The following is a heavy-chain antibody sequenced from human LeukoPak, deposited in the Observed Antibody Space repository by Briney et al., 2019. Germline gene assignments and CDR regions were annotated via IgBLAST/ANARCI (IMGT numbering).Heavy chain of an antibody. V-gene: IGHV3-21*01. Sequence: GGSLRLSCAASGFTFSSYSMNWVRQAPGKGLEWVSSISSSGSYIYYADSVKGRFTISRDNAKNSLYLQMNSLRAEDTAVYYCAREGAGYCSGTTCYYFDYWGQGTLVTVSS. CDR2: ISSSGSYI. CDR1: GFTFSSYS. J-gene: IGHJ4*02. CDR3: AREGAGYCSGTTCYYFDY. D-gene: IGHD2-15*01.